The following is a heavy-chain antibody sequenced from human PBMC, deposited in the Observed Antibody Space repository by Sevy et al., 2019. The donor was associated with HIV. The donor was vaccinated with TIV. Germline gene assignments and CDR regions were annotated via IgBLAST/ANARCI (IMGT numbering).Heavy chain of an antibody. CDR3: AKDVWDPNDAFDI. J-gene: IGHJ3*02. Sequence: GGSLRLSCTASGFISSPYWMHWVRQAPGKGLVWVSRINPDGSITSYADAVKGRFTISRDNAKNTLYLQMNSLRAEDTAVYYCAKDVWDPNDAFDIWGQGTMVTVSS. V-gene: IGHV3-74*01. CDR1: GFISSPYW. CDR2: INPDGSIT. D-gene: IGHD1-26*01.